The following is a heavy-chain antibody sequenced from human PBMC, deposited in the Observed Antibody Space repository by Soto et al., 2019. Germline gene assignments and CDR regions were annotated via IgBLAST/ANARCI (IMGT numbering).Heavy chain of an antibody. Sequence: VGSLRLSCAASGFTFSTYGMHRVRQAPGKGMVWVAVISYDGSNLYYSDSVKGRFTVSRDNSKNTLYLQMNRMRGEDTAVYYCAKATGFWRAYPLDYWGPGTLVTVPS. CDR2: ISYDGSNL. CDR3: AKATGFWRAYPLDY. J-gene: IGHJ4*02. D-gene: IGHD3-3*01. V-gene: IGHV3-30*18. CDR1: GFTFSTYG.